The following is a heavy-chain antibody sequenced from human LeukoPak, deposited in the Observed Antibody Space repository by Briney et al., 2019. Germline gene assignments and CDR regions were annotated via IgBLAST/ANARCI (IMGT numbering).Heavy chain of an antibody. CDR3: ARLDWGLRAFDI. Sequence: ASVKVSCKAAGYTFVSHGITWLRRAHGQGLEWLGWIRVYNGNTNYAKNFQDRVTMTTDTSTNTAYMELSSLRFDDTAVYYCARLDWGLRAFDIWGQGIVVAVSS. CDR1: GYTFVSHG. J-gene: IGHJ3*02. D-gene: IGHD7-27*01. V-gene: IGHV1-18*01. CDR2: IRVYNGNT.